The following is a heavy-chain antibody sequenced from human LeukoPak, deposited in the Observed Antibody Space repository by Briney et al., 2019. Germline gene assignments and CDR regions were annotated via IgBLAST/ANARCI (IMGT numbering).Heavy chain of an antibody. Sequence: GESLKISCKGSGYSFTSYWIGWVRQMPGKGLEWMGIIYPGDSDTRYSPSFQGQVTISADKSISTAYLQWSSLKASDTAMYYCARVRGTAMVNYYYMDVWGKGTTVTISS. CDR2: IYPGDSDT. CDR3: ARVRGTAMVNYYYMDV. V-gene: IGHV5-51*01. CDR1: GYSFTSYW. D-gene: IGHD5-18*01. J-gene: IGHJ6*03.